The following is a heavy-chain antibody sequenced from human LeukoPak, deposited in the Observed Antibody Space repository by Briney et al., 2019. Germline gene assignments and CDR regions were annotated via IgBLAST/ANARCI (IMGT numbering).Heavy chain of an antibody. CDR1: GYTFSDFY. CDR2: ITPKSGDT. CDR3: ARVRLADERAWAY. J-gene: IGHJ4*02. V-gene: IGHV1-2*02. D-gene: IGHD3-3*02. Sequence: ASVKVSCKASGYTFSDFYIHWVRQAPGQGLEYVGWITPKSGDTYSPQRFQGRVTMTRDASISTAYMGLSSLRSDDTAVYFCARVRLADERAWAYRGQGTLVTVSS.